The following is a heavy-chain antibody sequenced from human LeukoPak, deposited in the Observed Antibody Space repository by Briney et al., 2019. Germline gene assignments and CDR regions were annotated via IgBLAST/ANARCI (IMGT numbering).Heavy chain of an antibody. CDR1: GYRFTSYW. D-gene: IGHD5-12*01. J-gene: IGHJ6*02. CDR3: ARFLGEFSGYDPYYYGMDV. CDR2: IYPGDSDT. Sequence: GESLQISCKGSGYRFTSYWISWVRQMPGKGLEWMGIIYPGDSDTRYSPSFQGQVTISADKSISTAYLQWSSLKASDTAMYYCARFLGEFSGYDPYYYGMDVWGQGTTVTVSS. V-gene: IGHV5-51*01.